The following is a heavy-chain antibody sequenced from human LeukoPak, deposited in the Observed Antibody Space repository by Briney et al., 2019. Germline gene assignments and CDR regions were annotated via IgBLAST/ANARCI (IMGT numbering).Heavy chain of an antibody. Sequence: GESLKISCKGSGYGFTSYWISWVRQMPGKGLEWMGRIDPSDSYTNYSPSFQGHVTISADKSISTAYLQWSSLKASDTAMYYCARVMVRGVIITRYSWFDPWGQGTLVTVSS. CDR1: GYGFTSYW. D-gene: IGHD3-10*01. CDR2: IDPSDSYT. CDR3: ARVMVRGVIITRYSWFDP. V-gene: IGHV5-10-1*01. J-gene: IGHJ5*02.